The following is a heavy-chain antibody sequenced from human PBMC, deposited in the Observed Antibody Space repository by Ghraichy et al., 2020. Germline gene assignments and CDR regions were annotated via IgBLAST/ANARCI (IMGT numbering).Heavy chain of an antibody. Sequence: GDSLNISCAASGFTFSSYWMSWVRQAPGKGLEWVANIKQDGSEKYYVDSVKGRFTISRDNAKNSLYLQMDSLRAEDTAVYYCARALFTSCFADWGQGTLVTVSS. V-gene: IGHV3-7*04. CDR3: ARALFTSCFAD. CDR2: IKQDGSEK. D-gene: IGHD2-2*01. CDR1: GFTFSSYW. J-gene: IGHJ4*02.